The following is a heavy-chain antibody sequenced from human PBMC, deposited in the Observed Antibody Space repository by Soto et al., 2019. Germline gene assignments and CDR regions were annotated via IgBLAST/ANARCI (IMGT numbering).Heavy chain of an antibody. D-gene: IGHD1-20*01. J-gene: IGHJ3*02. CDR2: IISNGGST. Sequence: PGGSLRLSCAASGFTFSSYAMHWVRQAPGQGLEYASAIISNGGSTYYANAVKGRFTSSRDNSKNTLYLQMGSLRAEDMAVHYCAREGRGISHAFDIWGQGTMVTVSS. V-gene: IGHV3-64*01. CDR1: GFTFSSYA. CDR3: AREGRGISHAFDI.